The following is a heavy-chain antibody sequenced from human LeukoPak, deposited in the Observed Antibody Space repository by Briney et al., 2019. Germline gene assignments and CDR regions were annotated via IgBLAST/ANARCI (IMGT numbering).Heavy chain of an antibody. CDR1: GASISTGGYY. CDR2: TYYTGSI. D-gene: IGHD3-10*01. V-gene: IGHV4-31*03. Sequence: PSETLSLTCTISGASISTGGYYWTWIRQPPGEGLEWIGYTYYTGSIDYNASLKSRLTITLETSKNRFSLKLNSVTAADTAVYYCARDHSYYFGSQTSTLDVWGQGTAVTVSS. CDR3: ARDHSYYFGSQTSTLDV. J-gene: IGHJ6*02.